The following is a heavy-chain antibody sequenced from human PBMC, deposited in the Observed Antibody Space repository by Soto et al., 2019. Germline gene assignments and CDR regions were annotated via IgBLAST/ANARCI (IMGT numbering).Heavy chain of an antibody. J-gene: IGHJ4*02. D-gene: IGHD6-25*01. CDR3: GRDSSIGADGMDFDY. V-gene: IGHV3-30-3*01. Sequence: GGSLRLSCAASGFTFSSYVMHWVRQAPGKGLEWVALISYDGVDKYYADSVKGRFTISRDNSKNTLYLQMNSLGTEDKPVYYYGRDSSIGADGMDFDYWGQRTLVPVSS. CDR1: GFTFSSYV. CDR2: ISYDGVDK.